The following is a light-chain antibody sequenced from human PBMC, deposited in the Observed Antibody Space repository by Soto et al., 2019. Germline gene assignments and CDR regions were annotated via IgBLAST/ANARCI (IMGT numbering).Light chain of an antibody. CDR2: DAS. J-gene: IGKJ1*01. Sequence: EVVLTQSPATLSLSPGERATLSCRASQGIRNYLAWYQQKPGQAPRLRIYDASNRATGIPARFSGSGSGTDFTLTISSLEPEDFAVYYCQQRSNWPAFGQGTKVEIK. V-gene: IGKV3-11*01. CDR3: QQRSNWPA. CDR1: QGIRNY.